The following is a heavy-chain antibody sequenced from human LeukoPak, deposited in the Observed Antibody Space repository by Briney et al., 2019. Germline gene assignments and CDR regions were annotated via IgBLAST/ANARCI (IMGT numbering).Heavy chain of an antibody. CDR1: VYTFTGYY. CDR3: AREGSDYDYVWGSYRWTYNWFDP. J-gene: IGHJ5*02. D-gene: IGHD3-16*02. V-gene: IGHV1-2*02. CDR2: INPNSGGA. Sequence: ASVKVSCKASVYTFTGYYMPWVRQAPGQGLEWMGWINPNSGGANYAQKFQGRVTMTRDTSISTAYMELSRLRSDDTAVYYCAREGSDYDYVWGSYRWTYNWFDPWGQGTLVTVSS.